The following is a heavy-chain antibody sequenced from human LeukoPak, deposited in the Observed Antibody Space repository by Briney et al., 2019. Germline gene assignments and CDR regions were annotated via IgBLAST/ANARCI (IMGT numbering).Heavy chain of an antibody. CDR3: ATTRDYYENSGYTLLQD. J-gene: IGHJ1*01. V-gene: IGHV1-69*13. Sequence: ASVNVSCKASGSTFSTYAINWVRQAPGQGLEWMGGIIPILGTSNYAQRFQGRVTITADESSGTAYMALSSLRSEDTAIYYCATTRDYYENSGYTLLQDWGQGTLVTVSS. CDR2: IIPILGTS. D-gene: IGHD3-22*01. CDR1: GSTFSTYA.